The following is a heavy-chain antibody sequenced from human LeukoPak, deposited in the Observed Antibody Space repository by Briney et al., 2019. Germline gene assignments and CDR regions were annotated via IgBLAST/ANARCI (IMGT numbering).Heavy chain of an antibody. CDR3: ARDPGQQLVRGEVDY. CDR2: ISSSSSYI. V-gene: IGHV3-21*01. D-gene: IGHD6-13*01. CDR1: GFTFSSYS. Sequence: GRSLRLSCAASGFTFSSYSMNWVRQAPGKGLEWVSSISSSSSYIYYADSVKGRFTISRDNAKNSLYLQMNSLRAEDTAVYYCARDPGQQLVRGEVDYWGQGTLVTVSS. J-gene: IGHJ4*02.